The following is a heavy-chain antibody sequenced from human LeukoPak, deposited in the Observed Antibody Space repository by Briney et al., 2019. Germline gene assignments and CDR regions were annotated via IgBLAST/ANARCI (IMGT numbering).Heavy chain of an antibody. V-gene: IGHV4-59*01. CDR2: MYYSGST. D-gene: IGHD5-24*01. CDR1: GGSISSYY. CDR3: ARDLRDGYNSLGY. Sequence: PSETLSLTCTVSGGSISSYYWSWIRQPPGKGLEWLGYMYYSGSTKYNPSLKSRVTISVDTSKNQFSLNLNSVTAADTAVYYCARDLRDGYNSLGYWGQGTLVTVSS. J-gene: IGHJ4*02.